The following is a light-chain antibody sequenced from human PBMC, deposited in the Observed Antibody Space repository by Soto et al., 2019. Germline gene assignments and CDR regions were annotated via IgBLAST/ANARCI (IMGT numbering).Light chain of an antibody. J-gene: IGLJ3*02. Sequence: QSALTQPPSVSGAPGQRVTISCTGSSSNIGAGYDVHWYQQPPGTAPKLLLYGNTNRPSGVPDRFSGSKSGTSASLAITGLQAEDEADYYCQSYDSSLSAWVFGGGTKLTVL. CDR2: GNT. CDR1: SSNIGAGYD. CDR3: QSYDSSLSAWV. V-gene: IGLV1-40*01.